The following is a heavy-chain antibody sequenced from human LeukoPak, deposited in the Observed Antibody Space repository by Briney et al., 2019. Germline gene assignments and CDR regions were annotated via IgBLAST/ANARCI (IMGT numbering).Heavy chain of an antibody. CDR1: GFTFSNAW. CDR3: TTGYYDSSGYFDY. J-gene: IGHJ4*02. V-gene: IGHV3-15*01. Sequence: GGSLRLSCAASGFTFSNAWMSWVRQAPGKGLEWVGRIKSKTDGGTTDYAAPVKGRFTISRDDSKNTLYLQMNSLKTEDTAAYYCTTGYYDSSGYFDYWGQGTLVTVSS. D-gene: IGHD3-22*01. CDR2: IKSKTDGGTT.